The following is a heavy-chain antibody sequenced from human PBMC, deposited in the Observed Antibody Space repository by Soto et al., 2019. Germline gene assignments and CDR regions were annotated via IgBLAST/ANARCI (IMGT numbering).Heavy chain of an antibody. CDR3: ARPPVIDIVVPPDY. CDR2: ISYDGSNK. D-gene: IGHD2-15*01. CDR1: GGTFSTYA. J-gene: IGHJ4*02. Sequence: QVQLVQSGAEVKKPGSSVKVSCKASGGTFSTYAMHWVRQAPGKGLEWVAVISYDGSNKHYADSVKGRFTISRDNSKNTLYLQMNSLRAEDTAVYYCARPPVIDIVVPPDYWGQGTLVTVSS. V-gene: IGHV3-30*04.